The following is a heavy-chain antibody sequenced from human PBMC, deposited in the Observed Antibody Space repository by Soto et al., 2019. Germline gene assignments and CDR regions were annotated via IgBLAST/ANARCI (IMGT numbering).Heavy chain of an antibody. Sequence: ASVKVSCKASGYTFTSCGISWVRQAPGQGLEWMGWISAYNGNTNYAQKLQGRVTMTTDTSTSTAYMELRSLRSDDTAVYYCARDLGRYCSSTSCPPGVGFDPWGQGTLVTVSS. CDR1: GYTFTSCG. V-gene: IGHV1-18*04. CDR3: ARDLGRYCSSTSCPPGVGFDP. J-gene: IGHJ5*02. D-gene: IGHD2-2*01. CDR2: ISAYNGNT.